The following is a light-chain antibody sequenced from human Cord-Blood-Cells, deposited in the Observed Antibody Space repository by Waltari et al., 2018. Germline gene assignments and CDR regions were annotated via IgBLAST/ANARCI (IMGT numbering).Light chain of an antibody. CDR1: QDISNY. CDR3: QQYDNLLPLT. V-gene: IGKV1-33*01. CDR2: DAS. Sequence: DIQMTQSPSSLSASVGDRVTITCQASQDISNYLNWYQQKPGKAPKLLIYDASNLETGVPSRFSGSGSGTDFTFTISSLQPEDIATYYCQQYDNLLPLTFGG. J-gene: IGKJ4*01.